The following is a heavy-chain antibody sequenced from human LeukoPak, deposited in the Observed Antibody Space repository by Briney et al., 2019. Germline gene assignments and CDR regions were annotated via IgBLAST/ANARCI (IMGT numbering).Heavy chain of an antibody. CDR1: GFTFSSYY. CDR2: ISGSGSST. V-gene: IGHV3-23*01. Sequence: PGGSLRLSCAASGFTFSSYYMSWIRQAPGKGLEWVSDISGSGSSTYYADSVKGRFTISRDTFKNELYQHMNSLRAEDAAADDCAKGAGVVVVTAVCCDFWCRGTLAIVS. CDR3: AKGAGVVVVTAVCCDF. J-gene: IGHJ4*02. D-gene: IGHD2-21*02.